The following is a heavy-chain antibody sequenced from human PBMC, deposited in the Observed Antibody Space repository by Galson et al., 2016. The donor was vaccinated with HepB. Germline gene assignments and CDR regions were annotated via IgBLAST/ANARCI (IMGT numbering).Heavy chain of an antibody. CDR1: GFTFSSYG. CDR3: AKGTGSGYYHGYFQH. CDR2: IWYDGSNK. J-gene: IGHJ1*01. V-gene: IGHV3-33*06. Sequence: SLRLSCAASGFTFSSYGMHWVRQAPGKGLEWVAVIWYDGSNKYYADSVKGRLTISRDNSKNTLYLQMNSLRAEDTAVYYCAKGTGSGYYHGYFQHWGQGTLVTVSS. D-gene: IGHD3-22*01.